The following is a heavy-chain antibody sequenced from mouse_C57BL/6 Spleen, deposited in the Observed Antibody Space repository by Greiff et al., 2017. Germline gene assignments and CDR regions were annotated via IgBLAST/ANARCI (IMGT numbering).Heavy chain of an antibody. CDR1: GFTFSSYG. CDR2: ISRGGSYT. D-gene: IGHD2-12*01. J-gene: IGHJ4*01. CDR3: AMACYNYYHYYAMDY. Sequence: EVKLVESGGDLVKPGGSLKLSCAASGFTFSSYGMSWVRQTPDQRLEWVATISRGGSYTYYPDSVKGRCTITRDNAKNTLYLQMSSLKSEDTAMYYCAMACYNYYHYYAMDYRGQGTSVTVST. V-gene: IGHV5-6*02.